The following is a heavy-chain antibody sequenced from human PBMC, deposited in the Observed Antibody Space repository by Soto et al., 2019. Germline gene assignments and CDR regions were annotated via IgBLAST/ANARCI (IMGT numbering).Heavy chain of an antibody. CDR3: AKDVSSGAAATFVY. CDR1: GFTFSNYA. D-gene: IGHD2-15*01. V-gene: IGHV3-23*01. CDR2: ISGSGAST. J-gene: IGHJ4*02. Sequence: GGSLRLSCAASGFTFSNYAMSWVRQAPGKGLEWVSAISGSGASTYYADSVKGRFTISRDSSKNTLYLQMNSLRAEDTAVYYCAKDVSSGAAATFVYWGQGTQVTVSS.